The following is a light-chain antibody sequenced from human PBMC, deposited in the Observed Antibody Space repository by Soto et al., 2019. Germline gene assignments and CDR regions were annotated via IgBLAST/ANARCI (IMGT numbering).Light chain of an antibody. CDR3: QQYENRPRT. V-gene: IGKV1-33*01. CDR2: DAA. J-gene: IGKJ4*02. CDR1: QDITNY. Sequence: DFQLTQSPPSLSASVGDAVTITCQASQDITNYLNSYQQRSGKSPKLLIFDAANLERGVPSRFSGSGSGTHFTLTISSLQPEDFATYYCQQYENRPRTFGGGTKVE.